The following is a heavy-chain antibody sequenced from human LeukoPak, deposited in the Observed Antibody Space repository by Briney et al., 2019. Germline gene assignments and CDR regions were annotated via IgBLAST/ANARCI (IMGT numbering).Heavy chain of an antibody. CDR2: IRYDGSNK. D-gene: IGHD2-2*01. CDR3: AHGAMYQLDY. V-gene: IGHV3-30*02. J-gene: IGHJ4*02. CDR1: GFTFSSYG. Sequence: GGSLRLSCAASGFTFSSYGMHWVRQAPGKGLEWVAFIRYDGSNKYYADSVKGRFTISRDNSKNTLYLQRNSLRAEDAAVYYCAHGAMYQLDYWGQGTLVTVSS.